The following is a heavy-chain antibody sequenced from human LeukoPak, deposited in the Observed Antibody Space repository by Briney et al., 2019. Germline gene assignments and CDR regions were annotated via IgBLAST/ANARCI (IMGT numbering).Heavy chain of an antibody. Sequence: PGGSLRLSCAASGFTFSSYWMSWVRQAPGKWLEWVANIKQDGSEKYYVDSVKGRFTISRDNAKNSLYLQMNSLRAEDTAVYYCARAGYDFWSGYYNSYFDYWGQGTLVTVSS. J-gene: IGHJ4*02. CDR1: GFTFSSYW. V-gene: IGHV3-7*01. CDR2: IKQDGSEK. CDR3: ARAGYDFWSGYYNSYFDY. D-gene: IGHD3-3*01.